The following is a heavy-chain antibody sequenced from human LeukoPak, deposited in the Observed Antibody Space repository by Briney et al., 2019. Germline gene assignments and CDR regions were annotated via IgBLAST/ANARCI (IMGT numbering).Heavy chain of an antibody. D-gene: IGHD2-15*01. Sequence: SETLSLTCTVSGGSFTRYYWNWIRQPPGKGLEWVGYIYNSGTTNYNPSLKSRATISADTSKRQVSLRLSSVTAADTAVYYCAGGGYCDISSCSAPLFDWWDQGTPVTVSS. J-gene: IGHJ4*02. CDR3: AGGGYCDISSCSAPLFDW. CDR2: IYNSGTT. V-gene: IGHV4-59*01. CDR1: GGSFTRYY.